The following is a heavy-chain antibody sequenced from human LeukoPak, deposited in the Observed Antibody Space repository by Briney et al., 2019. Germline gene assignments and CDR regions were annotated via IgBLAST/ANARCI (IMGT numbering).Heavy chain of an antibody. CDR1: GFTVSSNY. D-gene: IGHD2-2*01. CDR2: IYSGGST. CDR3: ARDPYLLWGFDY. V-gene: IGHV3-66*01. J-gene: IGHJ4*02. Sequence: GGSLRLSCAASGFTVSSNYMSWVRQAPGKGLEWVSVIYSGGSTYYADSMKGRFTISRDNSKNTLYLQMNSLRAEDTAVYYCARDPYLLWGFDYWGQGTLVTVSS.